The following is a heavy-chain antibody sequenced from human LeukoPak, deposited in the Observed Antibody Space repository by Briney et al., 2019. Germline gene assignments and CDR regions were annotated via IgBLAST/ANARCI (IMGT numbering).Heavy chain of an antibody. CDR3: TRVGLVVVVAAPFDY. CDR1: GFTFGDYA. J-gene: IGHJ4*02. V-gene: IGHV3-49*03. CDR2: IRSKAYGGTT. D-gene: IGHD2-15*01. Sequence: GGSLRLSCTASGFTFGDYAMSWFRQAPGKGLEWVGFIRSKAYGGTTEYAASVKGRFTISRDDSKSIAYLQMNSLKTEDTAVYYCTRVGLVVVVAAPFDYWGQGTLVTVSS.